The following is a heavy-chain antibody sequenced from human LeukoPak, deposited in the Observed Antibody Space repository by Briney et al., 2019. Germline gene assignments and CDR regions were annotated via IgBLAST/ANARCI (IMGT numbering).Heavy chain of an antibody. D-gene: IGHD6-6*01. Sequence: PSETLSLTCTVSGGSISSYYWSWIRQPPGKGLEWIGYIYYSGSTNYNPSLKSRVTISVDTSKNQFSLKLSSVTAADTAVYYCARSEQLGYFQHWGQGTLVTVSS. CDR1: GGSISSYY. CDR3: ARSEQLGYFQH. V-gene: IGHV4-59*12. J-gene: IGHJ1*01. CDR2: IYYSGST.